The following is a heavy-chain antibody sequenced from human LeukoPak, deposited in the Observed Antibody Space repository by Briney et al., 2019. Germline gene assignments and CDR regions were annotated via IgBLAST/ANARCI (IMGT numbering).Heavy chain of an antibody. J-gene: IGHJ4*02. D-gene: IGHD4-17*01. CDR1: GGSTSSYY. CDR2: IIYSGST. V-gene: IGHV4-59*01. CDR3: AREGRQDYVYFDH. Sequence: PSETLSLTCTVSGGSTSSYYCSWIRQPPGEGLERIGHIIYSGSTNYNPSLKSRVPMSVDTSKNQFSLKRSSVTAADTAMYYCAREGRQDYVYFDHWGQGSLVTVSS.